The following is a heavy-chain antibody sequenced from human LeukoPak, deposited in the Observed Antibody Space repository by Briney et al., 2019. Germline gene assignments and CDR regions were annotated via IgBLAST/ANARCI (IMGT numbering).Heavy chain of an antibody. D-gene: IGHD6-13*01. J-gene: IGHJ5*02. Sequence: ASVKVSCKASGYTFTSYAMNWVRQATGQGLEWMGWMNPHSGNTGYAQKFQGRVTMTRNTSISTAYMELNSLKSEDTAVYYCARGVFGIVAGGTRFDPWGQGTLVTVSS. CDR3: ARGVFGIVAGGTRFDP. V-gene: IGHV1-8*02. CDR2: MNPHSGNT. CDR1: GYTFTSYA.